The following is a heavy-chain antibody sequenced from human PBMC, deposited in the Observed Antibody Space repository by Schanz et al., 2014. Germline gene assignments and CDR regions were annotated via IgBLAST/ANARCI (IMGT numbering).Heavy chain of an antibody. CDR2: ISSSGSYT. J-gene: IGHJ6*03. D-gene: IGHD2-15*01. Sequence: QVQLVESGGGLVKPGGSLRLSCAASGFTFSDYYMSWIRQAPGKGLEWVSYISSSGSYTNYADSVKGRFTISRDNSMNTLHLQMDGLRVEDTAVYYCARDAVALVPEYFMDVWGKGTPVTVSS. V-gene: IGHV3-11*06. CDR1: GFTFSDYY. CDR3: ARDAVALVPEYFMDV.